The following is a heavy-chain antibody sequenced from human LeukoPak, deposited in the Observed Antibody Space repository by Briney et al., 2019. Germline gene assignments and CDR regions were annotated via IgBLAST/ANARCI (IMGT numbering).Heavy chain of an antibody. J-gene: IGHJ4*02. Sequence: SETLSLTCTVSGGSLYNYYWSWIRQPPGKALEWIGYVYYSGGTNYNPSLKSRVTISVDTSKNQFSLKLRSVTAADTALYYCARVDDWNALEYWGQGTLVTVSS. CDR1: GGSLYNYY. CDR2: VYYSGGT. CDR3: ARVDDWNALEY. V-gene: IGHV4-59*01. D-gene: IGHD1-1*01.